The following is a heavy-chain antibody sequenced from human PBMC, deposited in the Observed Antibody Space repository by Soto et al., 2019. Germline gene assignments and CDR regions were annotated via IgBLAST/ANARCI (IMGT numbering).Heavy chain of an antibody. Sequence: SETLSLTCTVSGGSISSGGYYWSWIRQHPGKGLEWIGYIYYSGSTYYNPSLKSRVTISVDTSKNQFSLKLSSVTAADTAVYYCARDYGDSVSGYYYGMDVWGQGTTVTVSS. V-gene: IGHV4-31*03. D-gene: IGHD2-21*01. CDR3: ARDYGDSVSGYYYGMDV. CDR2: IYYSGST. CDR1: GGSISSGGYY. J-gene: IGHJ6*02.